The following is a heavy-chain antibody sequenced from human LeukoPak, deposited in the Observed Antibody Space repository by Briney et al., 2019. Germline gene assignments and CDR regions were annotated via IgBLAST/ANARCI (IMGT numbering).Heavy chain of an antibody. V-gene: IGHV4-59*08. J-gene: IGHJ4*02. CDR3: ARAISSGWYNVFDY. CDR2: IYYSGST. CDR1: GGSISSYY. Sequence: PSETLSLTCTVSGGSISSYYWSWIRQPPGKGLEWIGYIYYSGSTNYNPSLKSRVTISVDTSKNQFSLKLSSVTAADTAVYYCARAISSGWYNVFDYWGQGTLVTVSS. D-gene: IGHD6-19*01.